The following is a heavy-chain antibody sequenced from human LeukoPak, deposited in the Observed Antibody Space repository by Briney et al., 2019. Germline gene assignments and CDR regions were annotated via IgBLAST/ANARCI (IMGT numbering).Heavy chain of an antibody. V-gene: IGHV3-71*01. CDR3: ARRGYDYGYLDY. J-gene: IGHJ4*02. CDR2: IRSKAYDGTT. Sequence: GGSLRLSCAASGFTVSSYYMSWVRQAPGRGLEWVGFIRSKAYDGTTEYGASVKGRFTISRDDSKSIAYLQMNSLKTEDTAVYYCARRGYDYGYLDYWGQGTLVTVSS. D-gene: IGHD5-18*01. CDR1: GFTVSSYY.